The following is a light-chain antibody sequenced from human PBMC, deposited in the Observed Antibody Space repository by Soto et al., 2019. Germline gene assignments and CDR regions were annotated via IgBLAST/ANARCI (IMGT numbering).Light chain of an antibody. CDR3: QQYGSSPWT. CDR2: GAS. J-gene: IGKJ1*01. V-gene: IGKV3-20*01. Sequence: EIVLTQSPGTLSLSPGERATLSCRASLIVSSTYLAWYQQKPGQAPRLLIYGASSRATGIPDRFSGSGSGTDFTLTISRLEPEDVAVYYCQQYGSSPWTFGQGTKVEIK. CDR1: LIVSSTY.